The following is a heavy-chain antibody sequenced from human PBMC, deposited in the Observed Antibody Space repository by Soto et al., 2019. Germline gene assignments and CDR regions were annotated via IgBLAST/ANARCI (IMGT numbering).Heavy chain of an antibody. D-gene: IGHD3-3*01. CDR3: AREKLIRFLEWLSPVGMDV. V-gene: IGHV3-48*02. CDR2: ISSSSSTI. CDR1: GFTFSSYS. Sequence: LRLSCAASGFTFSSYSMNWVRQAPGKGLEWVSYISSSSSTIYYADSVKGRFTISRDNAKNSLYLQMNSLRDEDTAVYYCAREKLIRFLEWLSPVGMDVWGQGTTVTVSS. J-gene: IGHJ6*02.